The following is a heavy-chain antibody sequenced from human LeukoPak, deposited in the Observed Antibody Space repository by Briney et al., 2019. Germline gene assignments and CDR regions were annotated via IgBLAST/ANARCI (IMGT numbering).Heavy chain of an antibody. CDR1: GFSLSTSGVG. Sequence: SGPTLVKPTQPLTLTCTFSGFSLSTSGVGVGWIRQPPGKALEWLALIYWDDDKRYSPSLKSRLTITKDTSKNQVVLTMTNMDPVDTATYYCAHSLTDYYDSSGYCAFDIWGQGTMVTVSS. CDR3: AHSLTDYYDSSGYCAFDI. J-gene: IGHJ3*02. D-gene: IGHD3-22*01. CDR2: IYWDDDK. V-gene: IGHV2-5*02.